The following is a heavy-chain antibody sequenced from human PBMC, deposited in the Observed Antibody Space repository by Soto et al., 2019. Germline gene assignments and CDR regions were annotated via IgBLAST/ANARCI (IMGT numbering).Heavy chain of an antibody. CDR2: IYYSGST. CDR3: ARQPKAYSSFMDV. V-gene: IGHV4-59*08. Sequence: PSETMPLTCTVAGGSISSYYWSWIRQPPGKGLEWIGYIYYSGSTNYNPSLKSRVTISVDTSKNQFSLKLSSVTAADTAVYYCARQPKAYSSFMDVWGKGTTVTGSS. CDR1: GGSISSYY. D-gene: IGHD6-6*01. J-gene: IGHJ6*03.